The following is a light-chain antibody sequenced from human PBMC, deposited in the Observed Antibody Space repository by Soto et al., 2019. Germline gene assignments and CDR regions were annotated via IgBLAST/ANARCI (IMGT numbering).Light chain of an antibody. V-gene: IGLV2-8*01. CDR2: DVN. Sequence: QSALTQHPSASGSPGQSVTISCTGTSSDVGGYIFVSWYQQHPGKAPKLMIYDVNKRPSGVPDRFSGSKSDNTASLTVSGLQAEDEADYYCVSYAGGTYVFGTGIKVTVL. J-gene: IGLJ1*01. CDR3: VSYAGGTYV. CDR1: SSDVGGYIF.